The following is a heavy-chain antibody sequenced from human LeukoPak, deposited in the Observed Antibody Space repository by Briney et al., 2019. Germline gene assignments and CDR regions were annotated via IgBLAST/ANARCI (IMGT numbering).Heavy chain of an antibody. CDR1: GFTFGSYG. J-gene: IGHJ4*02. CDR3: AKDTGSGYDYFSYYFDY. CDR2: VSGSAFST. Sequence: PGGSLRLSCAASGFTFGSYGMSWVRQAPGKGLEWVSAVSGSAFSTYYADSVKGRFPISRDNSKDTLYLQMNTLRAEDTAVYYCAKDTGSGYDYFSYYFDYWGQGTLVTVSS. D-gene: IGHD5-12*01. V-gene: IGHV3-23*01.